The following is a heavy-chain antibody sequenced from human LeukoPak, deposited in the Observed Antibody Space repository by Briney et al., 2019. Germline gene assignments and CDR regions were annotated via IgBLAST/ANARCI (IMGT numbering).Heavy chain of an antibody. J-gene: IGHJ4*01. CDR2: ISGSTTTI. Sequence: PGGSLRLSCAASGFTFNDYSMSWVRQAPGKGLEWISFISGSTTTIFYADSVKGRFTISRDNATNSVYLQMNSLRDEDTAVYYCARGRPRRVALIVVVADPYFDYWGHGTLVTVSS. CDR3: ARGRPRRVALIVVVADPYFDY. D-gene: IGHD3-22*01. V-gene: IGHV3-48*02. CDR1: GFTFNDYS.